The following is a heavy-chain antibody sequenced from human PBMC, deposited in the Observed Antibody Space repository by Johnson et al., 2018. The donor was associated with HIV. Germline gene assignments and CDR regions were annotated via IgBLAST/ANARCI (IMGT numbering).Heavy chain of an antibody. Sequence: VQLVESGGGLVQPGGSLRLSCAASGFDFRSSWMHWVRQAPGKGLVWVARIRNDGSDTTYVDSVKGRFFISSDNSNNVLYLQMNSLTTDATAMYYCARGRDYYESTGFRSASFDIWGQGTMVTVSS. D-gene: IGHD3-22*01. CDR2: IRNDGSDT. CDR1: GFDFRSSW. J-gene: IGHJ3*02. V-gene: IGHV3-74*01. CDR3: ARGRDYYESTGFRSASFDI.